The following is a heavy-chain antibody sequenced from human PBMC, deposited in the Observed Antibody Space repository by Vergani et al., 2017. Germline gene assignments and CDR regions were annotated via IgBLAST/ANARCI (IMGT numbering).Heavy chain of an antibody. D-gene: IGHD3-10*01. V-gene: IGHV4-39*01. CDR2: IYYSGST. J-gene: IGHJ3*02. CDR1: AGSISSSSYY. CDR3: ARLPMVLGAFDI. Sequence: QLQLQESGPGLVKPSETLSLTCTVSAGSISSSSYYWGWIRLPPGKGLEWIGSIYYSGSTYYNPSLKSRVTISVDTSKNQFSLKLSSVTAADTAVYYCARLPMVLGAFDIWGQGTMVTVSS.